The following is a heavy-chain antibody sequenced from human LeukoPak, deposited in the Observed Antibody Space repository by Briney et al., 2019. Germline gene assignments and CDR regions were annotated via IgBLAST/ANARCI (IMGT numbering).Heavy chain of an antibody. V-gene: IGHV3-23*01. CDR2: VSGSGGAT. Sequence: GGSLRLSCAASGFTFSNYAMNWVRQAPGKGLEWVSGVSGSGGATYYADSVKGRFTISRDNSKNTLYLEMNGLRAEDTAVYYCAKDIRMDPYWGQGTLVTVSS. J-gene: IGHJ4*02. CDR3: AKDIRMDPY. CDR1: GFTFSNYA. D-gene: IGHD1-14*01.